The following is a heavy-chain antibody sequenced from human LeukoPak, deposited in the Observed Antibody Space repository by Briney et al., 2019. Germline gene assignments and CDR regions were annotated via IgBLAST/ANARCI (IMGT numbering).Heavy chain of an antibody. CDR3: ARDYYDSSGYSVRYGMDV. V-gene: IGHV3-30-3*01. Sequence: GGSPRLSFAASGFTFSSYAMHWVRQAPGKGLEWVAVISYDGSNKYYADSVKGRFTISRDNSKNTLYLQMNSLRAEDTAVYYCARDYYDSSGYSVRYGMDVWGQGTTVTVSS. J-gene: IGHJ6*02. D-gene: IGHD3-22*01. CDR2: ISYDGSNK. CDR1: GFTFSSYA.